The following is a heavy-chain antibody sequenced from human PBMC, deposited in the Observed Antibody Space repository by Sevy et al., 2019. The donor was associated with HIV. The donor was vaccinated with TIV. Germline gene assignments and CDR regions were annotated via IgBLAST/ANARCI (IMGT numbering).Heavy chain of an antibody. D-gene: IGHD6-13*01. CDR2: ITSRSSYI. J-gene: IGHJ3*02. CDR3: AGSWEQQRHDAFDI. CDR1: GFTFSSYS. Sequence: GGSLRLSCAASGFTFSSYSMNWVRQAPGKGLEWVSSITSRSSYIYYADSVKGRFTISRDNAKNSLYLQMNSLRAEDTAVYYCAGSWEQQRHDAFDIWGQGTMVTVSS. V-gene: IGHV3-21*01.